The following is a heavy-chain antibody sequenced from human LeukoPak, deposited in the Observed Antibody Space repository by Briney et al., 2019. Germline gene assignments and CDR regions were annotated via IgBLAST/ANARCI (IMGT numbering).Heavy chain of an antibody. V-gene: IGHV1-18*01. D-gene: IGHD3-10*01. CDR1: GYTFTSYG. Sequence: ASVKLSCKSSGYTFTSYGISWVRQAPGQGLEWMGWISAYNGNTNYAQKLHGRVTITTDTSTSTAYMELRSLRSDDTAVYYCAGLWFGELLPFDAWGRGTLVTVSS. J-gene: IGHJ5*02. CDR2: ISAYNGNT. CDR3: AGLWFGELLPFDA.